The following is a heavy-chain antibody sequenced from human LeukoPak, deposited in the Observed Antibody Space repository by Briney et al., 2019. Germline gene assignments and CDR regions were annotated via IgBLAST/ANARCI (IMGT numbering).Heavy chain of an antibody. Sequence: GGSLRLSCAASGFTVTTYSMSWVRQAPGKGLEWVSSISSSSSYIYYADSVKGRFTISRDNAKNSLYLQMNSLRAEDTAVYYCAREGYEIQLDYWGQGTLVTVSS. D-gene: IGHD5-18*01. J-gene: IGHJ4*02. CDR1: GFTVTTYS. CDR3: AREGYEIQLDY. V-gene: IGHV3-21*01. CDR2: ISSSSSYI.